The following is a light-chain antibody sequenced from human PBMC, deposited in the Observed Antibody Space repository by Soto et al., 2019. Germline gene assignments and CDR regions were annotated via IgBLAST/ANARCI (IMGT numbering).Light chain of an antibody. V-gene: IGKV3-15*01. J-gene: IGKJ1*01. CDR2: GAS. Sequence: EIVMTQSPATLSVSPGERATLSCRASQSISSNLACYQQKPGQAPRLLIYGASTRATGIPARFSGSGSVTKFTLTISSLQSEDFAVYYCQHYNNWPRTFGQGTKVEIK. CDR3: QHYNNWPRT. CDR1: QSISSN.